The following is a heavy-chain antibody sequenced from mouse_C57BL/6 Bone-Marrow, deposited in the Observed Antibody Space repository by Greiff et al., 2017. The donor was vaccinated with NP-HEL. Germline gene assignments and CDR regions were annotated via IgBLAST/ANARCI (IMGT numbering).Heavy chain of an antibody. V-gene: IGHV1-81*01. J-gene: IGHJ2*01. Sequence: VQRVESGAELARPGASVKLSCKASGYTFTSYGISWVKQRTGQGLEWIGEIYPRSGNTYYNEKFKGKATLTADKSSSTAYMELRSLTSEDSAVYFCARGGIYYYGSSYDFDYWGQGTTLTVSS. CDR2: IYPRSGNT. CDR3: ARGGIYYYGSSYDFDY. D-gene: IGHD1-1*01. CDR1: GYTFTSYG.